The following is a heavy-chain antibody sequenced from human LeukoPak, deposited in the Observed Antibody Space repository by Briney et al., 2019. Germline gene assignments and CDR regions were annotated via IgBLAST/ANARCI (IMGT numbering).Heavy chain of an antibody. D-gene: IGHD3-3*01. J-gene: IGHJ5*02. CDR3: AKGPSDDFWSGYYINWFDP. Sequence: PGGSLRLSCAASGFTASSNYMSWVRQAPGKGLEWVSVIYSGGSTYYADSVKGRFTISRDNSKNTLYLQMNSLRAEDTAVYYCAKGPSDDFWSGYYINWFDPWGQGTLVTVSS. CDR1: GFTASSNY. V-gene: IGHV3-53*01. CDR2: IYSGGST.